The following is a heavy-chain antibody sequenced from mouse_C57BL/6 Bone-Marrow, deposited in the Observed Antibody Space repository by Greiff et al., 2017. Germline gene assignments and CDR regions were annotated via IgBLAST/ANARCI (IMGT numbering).Heavy chain of an antibody. CDR2: IYPRSGNT. J-gene: IGHJ4*01. CDR1: GYTFTSYG. Sequence: QVQLQQSGPVLVKPGASVKLSCKASGYTFTSYGISWVKQRTGQGLEWIGEIYPRSGNTYYNEKFKGKATLTADKSSSTAYMELRSLTSEDSAVYFCARGDYYAMDYWGQGTSVTVSS. V-gene: IGHV1-81*01. CDR3: ARGDYYAMDY.